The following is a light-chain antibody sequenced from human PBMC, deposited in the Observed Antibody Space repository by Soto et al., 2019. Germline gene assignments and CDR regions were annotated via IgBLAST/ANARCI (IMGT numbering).Light chain of an antibody. CDR2: GTS. Sequence: EIVLTQSPANLSVSPGEGATLSCRASQSVSGNLAWYQQKPGQAPRLLIYGTSTRATGVPARFSGGGSGTDFTLTISSLQSEDVAIYYSHQYNQWPLYTFGQGTKLEI. CDR3: HQYNQWPLYT. V-gene: IGKV3-15*01. J-gene: IGKJ2*01. CDR1: QSVSGN.